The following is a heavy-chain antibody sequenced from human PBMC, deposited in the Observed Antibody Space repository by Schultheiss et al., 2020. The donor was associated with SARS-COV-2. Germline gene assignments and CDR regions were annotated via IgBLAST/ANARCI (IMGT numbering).Heavy chain of an antibody. J-gene: IGHJ4*02. CDR3: ARVWGGSGSYDY. Sequence: GGSLRLSCAASGFTFSSYGMHWVRQAPGKGLEWVAVIWYDGSNKYYADSVKGRFTISRDNSKNTLYLQMNSLRAEDTAVYYCARVWGGSGSYDYWGQGTLVTVSS. CDR2: IWYDGSNK. V-gene: IGHV3-33*01. CDR1: GFTFSSYG. D-gene: IGHD3-10*01.